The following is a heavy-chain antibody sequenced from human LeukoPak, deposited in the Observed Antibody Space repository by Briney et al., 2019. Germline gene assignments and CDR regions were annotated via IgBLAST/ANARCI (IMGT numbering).Heavy chain of an antibody. Sequence: PSETLSLTCTVSGVSISSSSYYWGWIRQPPGKGLAWIGSIYYSGSTYYNPSLKRRVTISVDTSKNQFSLKLSSVTAADTAVYYCARHSGPLYDSSGYYSDDAFDIWGQGTMITVSS. D-gene: IGHD3-22*01. J-gene: IGHJ3*02. CDR3: ARHSGPLYDSSGYYSDDAFDI. CDR2: IYYSGST. V-gene: IGHV4-39*01. CDR1: GVSISSSSYY.